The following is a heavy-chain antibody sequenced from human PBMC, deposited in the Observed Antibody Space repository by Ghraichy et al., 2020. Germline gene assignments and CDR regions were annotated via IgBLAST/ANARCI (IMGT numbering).Heavy chain of an antibody. Sequence: GGSLRLSCAASGFTFSSYGMSWVRQAPGKGLDWVSSISTSGGNTYYADSVKGRFTISRDNSKNTLYLQLNSLRAEDTAVYFCAKLKAAAGTDYWGQGTLVTVSS. J-gene: IGHJ4*02. D-gene: IGHD6-13*01. CDR2: ISTSGGNT. V-gene: IGHV3-23*01. CDR3: AKLKAAAGTDY. CDR1: GFTFSSYG.